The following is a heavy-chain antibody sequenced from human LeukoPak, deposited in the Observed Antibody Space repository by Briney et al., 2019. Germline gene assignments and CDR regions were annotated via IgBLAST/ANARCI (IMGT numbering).Heavy chain of an antibody. CDR2: IYPGDSDT. D-gene: IGHD3-10*01. Sequence: GESLKISCKGSGYTFTSYWIGWVRQMPGKGLEWMGIIYPGDSDTRYSPSFQGQVTISADKSISTAYLQWSSLKASDTAMYYCARHLSGSYYNEGDAFDIWGQGTMVTVSS. J-gene: IGHJ3*02. CDR3: ARHLSGSYYNEGDAFDI. V-gene: IGHV5-51*01. CDR1: GYTFTSYW.